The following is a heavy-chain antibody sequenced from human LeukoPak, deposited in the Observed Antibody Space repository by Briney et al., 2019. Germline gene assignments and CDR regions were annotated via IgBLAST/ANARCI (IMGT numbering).Heavy chain of an antibody. Sequence: PGGSLRLSCAASGFTFSSYAMSWVRQAPGKGLEWVSAISGSGGSTYYADSVKGRFTISRDNSKNTLYLQMNSLRAEDTAVYYCAKDQGNISDRDAFYMGGQGTVVTVSA. CDR1: GFTFSSYA. D-gene: IGHD6-19*01. J-gene: IGHJ3*02. V-gene: IGHV3-23*01. CDR2: ISGSGGST. CDR3: AKDQGNISDRDAFYM.